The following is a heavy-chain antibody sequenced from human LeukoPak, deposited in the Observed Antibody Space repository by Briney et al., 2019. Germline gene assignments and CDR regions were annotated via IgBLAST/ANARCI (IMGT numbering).Heavy chain of an antibody. D-gene: IGHD3-10*01. J-gene: IGHJ4*02. CDR2: IYYSGST. V-gene: IGHV4-31*03. Sequence: PSETLSLTCTVSGGSISSGGYYWSWIRQHPGKGLERIGYIYYSGSTYYNPSLKSRVTISVDTSKNQFSLKLSSVTAADTAVYYCARVLLLGSGSYYLFDYWGQGTLVTVSS. CDR3: ARVLLLGSGSYYLFDY. CDR1: GGSISSGGYY.